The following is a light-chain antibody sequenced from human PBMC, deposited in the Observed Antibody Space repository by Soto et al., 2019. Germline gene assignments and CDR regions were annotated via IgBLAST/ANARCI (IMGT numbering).Light chain of an antibody. CDR2: GAA. J-gene: IGKJ5*01. CDR3: QQYGSGPPNA. V-gene: IGKV3-20*01. CDR1: KSVSSSY. Sequence: IVLTQSLGTLSLSPGERATHFCRACKSVSSSYLAWYQQKPGQAPRLLIDGAASRATGIPDRFSGSVSGTDCTLAISNLEAEEFAFDYFQQYGSGPPNAVGQGTRLEI.